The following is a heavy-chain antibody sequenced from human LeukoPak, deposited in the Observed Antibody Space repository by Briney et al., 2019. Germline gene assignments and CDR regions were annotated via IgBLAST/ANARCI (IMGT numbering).Heavy chain of an antibody. CDR2: IYHSGST. Sequence: PSETLSLTCAVSGGSISSSNWWSWVRQPPGKGLEWIGEIYHSGSTNYNPSLKSRVTISVDTSKNQFSLELSSVTAADTAVYYCARGVVTAHFDYWGQGTLVTVSS. J-gene: IGHJ4*02. CDR1: GGSISSSNW. CDR3: ARGVVTAHFDY. V-gene: IGHV4-4*02. D-gene: IGHD2-21*02.